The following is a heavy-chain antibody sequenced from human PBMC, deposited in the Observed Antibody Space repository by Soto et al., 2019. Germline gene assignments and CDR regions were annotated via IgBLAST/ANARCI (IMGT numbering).Heavy chain of an antibody. CDR3: ARGTTTEKVDS. CDR2: IHNRGKP. V-gene: IGHV4-30-4*01. CDR1: SSIYNGCLF. Sequence: GQRPGFGPGLGGALQNLVLTRLCPRSSIYNGCLFLSLNRQVPGEGQELIGHIHNRGKPYNNPSLKSRVTISADTSMNQFSLALTSVTAADTAMYYCARGTTTEKVDSWGQGILVTVSS. D-gene: IGHD1-1*01. J-gene: IGHJ4*02.